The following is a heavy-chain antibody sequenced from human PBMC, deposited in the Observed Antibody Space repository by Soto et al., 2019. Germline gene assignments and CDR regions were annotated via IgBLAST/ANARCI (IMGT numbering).Heavy chain of an antibody. CDR1: GYTFTSYG. J-gene: IGHJ4*02. Sequence: ASVKVSCKASGYTFTSYGISWVRQAPGQGLEWMGWISAYNGNTNYAQKLQGRVTITRDTSASTAYMELSSLRSEDTAVYYCARDRRTGSYFGYWGQGTLVTVSS. V-gene: IGHV1-18*01. CDR2: ISAYNGNT. D-gene: IGHD3-10*01. CDR3: ARDRRTGSYFGY.